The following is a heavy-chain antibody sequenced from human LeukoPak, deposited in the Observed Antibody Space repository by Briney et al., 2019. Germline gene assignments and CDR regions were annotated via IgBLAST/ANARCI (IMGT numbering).Heavy chain of an antibody. V-gene: IGHV1-46*01. Sequence: ASVKASCKASGYTFTSYYMHWVRQAPGQGLEWMGIINPSGGSTSYAQKFQGRVTMTRDMSTSTVYMELSSLRSEDTAVYYCARSRYYYDSSGPEPPSDYWGQGTLVTVSS. CDR2: INPSGGST. CDR3: ARSRYYYDSSGPEPPSDY. J-gene: IGHJ4*02. CDR1: GYTFTSYY. D-gene: IGHD3-22*01.